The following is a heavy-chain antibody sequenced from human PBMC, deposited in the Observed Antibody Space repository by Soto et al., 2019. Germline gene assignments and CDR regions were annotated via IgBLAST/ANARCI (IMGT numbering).Heavy chain of an antibody. CDR1: GGTFSSYA. J-gene: IGHJ4*02. D-gene: IGHD3-10*01. CDR3: ARGDGSGSYYGYYFDY. V-gene: IGHV1-69*12. Sequence: QVQLVQSGAEVKKPGSSVKVSCKASGGTFSSYAISWVRQAPGQGLEWMGGIIPIFGTANYAQKFQGRVTITADESTSTAYMEMSSLRSEDTAVYYCARGDGSGSYYGYYFDYWGQGTLVTVSS. CDR2: IIPIFGTA.